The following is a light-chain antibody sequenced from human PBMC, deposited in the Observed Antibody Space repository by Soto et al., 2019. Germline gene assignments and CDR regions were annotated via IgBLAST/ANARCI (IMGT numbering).Light chain of an antibody. CDR1: QSISNN. J-gene: IGKJ4*01. CDR2: AAS. Sequence: DIQMTQSPSSLSASVGDRVTITCRASQSISNNLNWYQQKPGKAPRLLIYAASSLQSGVPSRLSGSGSGTDFTLVINSLQPEDFTTYYCQQSYRTPLTFGGGTKVEIK. V-gene: IGKV1-39*01. CDR3: QQSYRTPLT.